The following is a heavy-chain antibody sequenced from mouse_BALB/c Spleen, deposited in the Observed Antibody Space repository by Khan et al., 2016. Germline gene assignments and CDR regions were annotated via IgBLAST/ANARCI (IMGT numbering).Heavy chain of an antibody. V-gene: IGHV3-2*02. CDR3: ARSEGYFDY. CDR2: ISYSGST. CDR1: GYSITSDYA. J-gene: IGHJ2*01. Sequence: EVQLQESGPGLVKPSQSLSLTCTVTGYSITSDYAWNWIRQFPGNKLEWMGYISYSGSTTYNPSLKSRISITRDTSKNQFFLQLNSVTTEDTATYYCARSEGYFDYWGQGTTLTVSS.